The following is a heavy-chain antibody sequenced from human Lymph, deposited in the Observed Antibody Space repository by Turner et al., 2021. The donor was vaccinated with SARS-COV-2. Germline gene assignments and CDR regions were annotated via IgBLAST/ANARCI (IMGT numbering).Heavy chain of an antibody. J-gene: IGHJ6*02. CDR3: ARVGSSVVPYYYYGMDV. Sequence: QVQLVQYGAEVKKPGSSVKVSCKASGGTFSSHVISWVRQAPGQGLEWMGGIIPMFGTANYAQKFQGRVTITADESTSTAYMELTSLRSEDTAVYYCARVGSSVVPYYYYGMDVWGQGTTVTVSS. CDR1: GGTFSSHV. D-gene: IGHD3-22*01. CDR2: IIPMFGTA. V-gene: IGHV1-69*01.